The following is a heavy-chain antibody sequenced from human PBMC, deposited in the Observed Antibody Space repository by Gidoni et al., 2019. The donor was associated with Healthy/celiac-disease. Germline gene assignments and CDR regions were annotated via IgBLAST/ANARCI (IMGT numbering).Heavy chain of an antibody. CDR2: IYYSGST. D-gene: IGHD3-16*01. CDR3: ARGRWREKDMAYFDY. J-gene: IGHJ4*02. Sequence: HVQLQESGPGLVKPSQTLSLTSTVSGGSLSRGAYYWSWIRQPPGKRLEWIGYIYYSGSTYYNQSLKSRVNISVDTSKNKCSLKLSSVTAADTDVYYCARGRWREKDMAYFDYWGQGTLVTVSS. V-gene: IGHV4-30-4*01. CDR1: GGSLSRGAYY.